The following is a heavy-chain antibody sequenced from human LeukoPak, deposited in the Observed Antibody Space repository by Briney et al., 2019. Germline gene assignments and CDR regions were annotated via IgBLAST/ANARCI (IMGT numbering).Heavy chain of an antibody. CDR2: IRSKANSYAT. Sequence: GGSLRLSCAASGFTFSGSAMPWVRQASGKGLEWVGRIRSKANSYATAYAASVKGRFTISRDDSKNTAYLQMNSLKTEDTAVYYCTRTRGSGWLNDYWGQGTLVTVSS. D-gene: IGHD6-19*01. J-gene: IGHJ4*02. CDR3: TRTRGSGWLNDY. CDR1: GFTFSGSA. V-gene: IGHV3-73*01.